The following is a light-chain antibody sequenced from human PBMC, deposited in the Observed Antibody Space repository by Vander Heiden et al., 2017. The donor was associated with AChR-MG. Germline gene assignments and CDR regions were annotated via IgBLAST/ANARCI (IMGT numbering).Light chain of an antibody. Sequence: QSALTQPASVSGSPGQSITISCTGTSRDVSTYNLVSWYQQHPGKAPKLMIYDVTKRPPGVPDRFSGSKSGNTASLTISGLQAEDEADFYCCSYAGYYTLVFGGGTKLTVL. CDR2: DVT. J-gene: IGLJ2*01. V-gene: IGLV2-11*01. CDR1: SRDVSTYNL. CDR3: CSYAGYYTLV.